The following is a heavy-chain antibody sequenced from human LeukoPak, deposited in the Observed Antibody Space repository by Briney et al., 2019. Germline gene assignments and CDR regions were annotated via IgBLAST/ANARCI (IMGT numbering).Heavy chain of an antibody. Sequence: KASETLSLTCTVSGGSISSYYWSWLRQPPGKGLEWIGYIYYSGSTNYNPSLKSRVTISVGTSKNQFSLKLSSVAAADTAVYYCPRVPPTGSLFDYRGQGTLVTVSS. CDR2: IYYSGST. CDR1: GGSISSYY. D-gene: IGHD1-14*01. V-gene: IGHV4-59*01. CDR3: PRVPPTGSLFDY. J-gene: IGHJ4*02.